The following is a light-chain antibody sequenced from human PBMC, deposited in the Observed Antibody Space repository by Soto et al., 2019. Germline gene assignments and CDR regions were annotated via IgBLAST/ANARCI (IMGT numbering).Light chain of an antibody. Sequence: DIVLMQSPGTLSLSPGERATLSCRASQSVSSNYLAWYQQKPGQAPRLLIYGGSSRATGIPVRFSGSGSETDFTLTITRLEPEDFAMYYCQQYGSSLWTFGQGTKVDIK. J-gene: IGKJ1*01. CDR1: QSVSSNY. CDR2: GGS. V-gene: IGKV3-20*01. CDR3: QQYGSSLWT.